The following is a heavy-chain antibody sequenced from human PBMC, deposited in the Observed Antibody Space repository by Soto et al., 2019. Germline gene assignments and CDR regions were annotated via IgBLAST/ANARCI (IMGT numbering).Heavy chain of an antibody. D-gene: IGHD6-19*01. Sequence: TSETLSLTCTVSGASISGNYLSWIRQPPGKGLEWIGYIYDSGSTNYSPSLQSRVTMSVDRSKNQFSLALTSVTAADTAVYFCARYRRGTGWYYLDYWGQG. CDR1: GASISGNY. J-gene: IGHJ4*02. CDR2: IYDSGST. CDR3: ARYRRGTGWYYLDY. V-gene: IGHV4-59*01.